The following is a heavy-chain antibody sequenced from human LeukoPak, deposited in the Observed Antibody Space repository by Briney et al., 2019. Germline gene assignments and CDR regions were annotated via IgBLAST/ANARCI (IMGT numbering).Heavy chain of an antibody. Sequence: ASVKVSCKASGYTFTNYAISWVRQAPGQGLEWMGWISAYNGNTNDAQSFQGRVTVTTDTSTNTAYMELRSLRSDDTAVYYCARRYDFSFDYWGQGTLVTVSS. J-gene: IGHJ4*02. CDR2: ISAYNGNT. CDR3: ARRYDFSFDY. CDR1: GYTFTNYA. D-gene: IGHD3-3*01. V-gene: IGHV1-18*01.